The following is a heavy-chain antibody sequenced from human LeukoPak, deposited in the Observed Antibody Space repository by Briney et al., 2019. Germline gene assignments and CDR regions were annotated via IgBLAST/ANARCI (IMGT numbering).Heavy chain of an antibody. CDR1: GGSISSYY. D-gene: IGHD6-19*01. CDR3: ARETASGVAVAAPDY. V-gene: IGHV4-59*12. Sequence: SETLSLTCTVSGGSISSYYWSWIRQPPGKGLEWIGYIYYSGSTNYNPSLKSRVTISVDTSKNQSSLKLSSVTAADTAVYYCARETASGVAVAAPDYWGQGTLVTVSS. CDR2: IYYSGST. J-gene: IGHJ4*02.